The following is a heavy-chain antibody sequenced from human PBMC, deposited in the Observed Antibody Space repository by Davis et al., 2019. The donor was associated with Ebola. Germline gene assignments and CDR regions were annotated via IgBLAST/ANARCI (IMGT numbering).Heavy chain of an antibody. CDR3: ARALANTPSLLGY. D-gene: IGHD1-26*01. J-gene: IGHJ4*02. CDR1: GYTFTSYD. Sequence: ASVKVSCKASGYTFTSYDINWVRQAPGQGLEWMGWISAYNGNTNYAQKLQGRVTMTTDTSTSTAYMELRSLRSDETAVYYCARALANTPSLLGYRGQGTLVTVSS. V-gene: IGHV1-18*01. CDR2: ISAYNGNT.